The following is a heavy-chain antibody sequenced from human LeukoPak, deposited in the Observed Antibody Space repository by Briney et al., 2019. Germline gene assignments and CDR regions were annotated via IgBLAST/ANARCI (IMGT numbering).Heavy chain of an antibody. CDR2: ISTYNGNT. J-gene: IGHJ6*03. CDR3: ARDGLRYFDWLFSSEGDYYMDV. Sequence: ASVKVSCKASGYTFTTYGISWVRQAPGQGLEWMGWISTYNGNTKNAQKLQARVTMTTDTSTSTAYMEPRSLRSDDTAVYYCARDGLRYFDWLFSSEGDYYMDVWGKGTTVTVSS. D-gene: IGHD3-9*01. CDR1: GYTFTTYG. V-gene: IGHV1-18*01.